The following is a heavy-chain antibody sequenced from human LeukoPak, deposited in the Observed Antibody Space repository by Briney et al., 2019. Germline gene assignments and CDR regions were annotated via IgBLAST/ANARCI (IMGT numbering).Heavy chain of an antibody. V-gene: IGHV3-48*01. D-gene: IGHD2-2*01. CDR1: GFTFSSYS. CDR3: AREAIVVVQAAMKHWFDP. J-gene: IGHJ5*02. Sequence: GGSLRLSCAASGFTFSSYSMNWVRQAPGRGLEWVSYISRSSSTIYYADSVKGRFTISRDNAKNSLYLQMNSLRAEDTAVYYCAREAIVVVQAAMKHWFDPWGQGTLVTVSS. CDR2: ISRSSSTI.